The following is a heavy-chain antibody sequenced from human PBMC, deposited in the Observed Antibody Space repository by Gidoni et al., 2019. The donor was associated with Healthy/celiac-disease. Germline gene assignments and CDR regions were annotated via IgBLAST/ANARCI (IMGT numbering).Heavy chain of an antibody. J-gene: IGHJ3*02. CDR1: GYSFTSSW. Sequence: EVQLVQSGAEVKKPGESLKISCKGSGYSFTSSWIGWVRQMPGKGLEWMGIIYPGDSDTRYSPSFQGQVTISADKSISTAYLQWSSLKASDTAMYYCARGGVYCGGDCYYDAFDIWGQGTMVTVSS. V-gene: IGHV5-51*01. CDR2: IYPGDSDT. D-gene: IGHD2-21*02. CDR3: ARGGVYCGGDCYYDAFDI.